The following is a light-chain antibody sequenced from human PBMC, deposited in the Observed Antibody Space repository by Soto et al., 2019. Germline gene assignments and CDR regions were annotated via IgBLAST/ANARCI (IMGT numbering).Light chain of an antibody. V-gene: IGKV3-11*01. CDR2: DAS. J-gene: IGKJ4*01. CDR1: QSISSY. CDR3: QHYNNWPLT. Sequence: LLTQSPATLSVSPGQRVTLSCRASQSISSYLAWYQQRPGQPSRLLIYDASNRATGIPARFSGSGSGTDFTLTISSLEPEDFAIYYCQHYNNWPLTFGGGTKVDIK.